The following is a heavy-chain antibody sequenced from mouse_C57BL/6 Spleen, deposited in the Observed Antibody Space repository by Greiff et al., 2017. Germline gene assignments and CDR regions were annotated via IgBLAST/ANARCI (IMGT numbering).Heavy chain of an antibody. Sequence: VQLQQPGAELVKPGASVKLSCKASGYTFTSYWMPWVKQRPGQGLEWIGMIHPNSGSTNYNEKFKSKATLTVDKSSSTAYMQLSSLTSEDSAVYYCARTLTTVSRGYFDVWGTGTTVTVSS. CDR1: GYTFTSYW. CDR3: ARTLTTVSRGYFDV. J-gene: IGHJ1*03. CDR2: IHPNSGST. D-gene: IGHD1-1*01. V-gene: IGHV1-64*01.